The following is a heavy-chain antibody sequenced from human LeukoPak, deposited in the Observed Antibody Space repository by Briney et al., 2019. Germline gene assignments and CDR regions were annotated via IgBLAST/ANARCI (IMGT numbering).Heavy chain of an antibody. CDR3: AAPGVPAATYYFDY. CDR2: IWYDGSNK. V-gene: IGHV3-33*08. CDR1: GGSINNYY. Sequence: LSLTCTVSGGSINNYYWSWIRQPPGKGLEWVAVIWYDGSNKYYADSVKGRFTISRDNSKNTVYLQMNSLRAEDTAVYYCAAPGVPAATYYFDYWGQGTLVTVSS. J-gene: IGHJ4*02. D-gene: IGHD2-2*01.